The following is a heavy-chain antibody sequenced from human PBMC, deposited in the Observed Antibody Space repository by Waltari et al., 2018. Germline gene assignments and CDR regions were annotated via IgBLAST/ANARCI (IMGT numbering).Heavy chain of an antibody. CDR3: ARDGGLQSLDY. J-gene: IGHJ4*02. D-gene: IGHD1-26*01. Sequence: EVQLVESGGGLVQPGGSLRLSCAASGFTFSSYSMNWVRQAPGKGLEWVSYISSSSSTIYYADSVKGRFTISRDNAKNSLYLQMNSLRAEDTAVYYCARDGGLQSLDYWGQGTLVTVSS. V-gene: IGHV3-48*01. CDR1: GFTFSSYS. CDR2: ISSSSSTI.